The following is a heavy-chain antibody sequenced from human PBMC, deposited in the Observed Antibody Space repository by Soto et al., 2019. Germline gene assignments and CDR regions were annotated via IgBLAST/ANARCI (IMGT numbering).Heavy chain of an antibody. CDR2: TNAGNGNT. Sequence: ASVKVSCKASGYTFTSYAMHWVRQAPGQRLEWMGWTNAGNGNTKYSQKFQGRVTITRDTSASTAYMELSSLRSEDTAVYYCASRPTFGGVIPPVYWGQGTLVTVSS. CDR1: GYTFTSYA. CDR3: ASRPTFGGVIPPVY. J-gene: IGHJ4*02. V-gene: IGHV1-3*01. D-gene: IGHD3-16*02.